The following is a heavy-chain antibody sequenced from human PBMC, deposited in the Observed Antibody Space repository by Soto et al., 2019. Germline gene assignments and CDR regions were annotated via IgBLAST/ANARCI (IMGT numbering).Heavy chain of an antibody. CDR1: GFTFSSYA. Sequence: EVQLLDSGGGLVQPGGSLRLSCAASGFTFSSYAMSWVRQAPGKGLEWVSSISGSGGGTYYADSVKGRFTISRDNSKNTKSLEMKSMRGEYTAVYDCAISRGSGSYLTPSDAFHFWGQGTRVTVSS. CDR2: ISGSGGGT. V-gene: IGHV3-23*01. J-gene: IGHJ3*01. D-gene: IGHD3-10*01. CDR3: AISRGSGSYLTPSDAFHF.